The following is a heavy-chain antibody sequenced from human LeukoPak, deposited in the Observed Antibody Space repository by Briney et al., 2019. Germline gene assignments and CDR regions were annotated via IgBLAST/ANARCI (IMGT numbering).Heavy chain of an antibody. J-gene: IGHJ4*02. CDR1: GYSFTTYW. CDR3: ARLDYEQRPLDY. CDR2: IYPDDSDT. Sequence: GESLKISCKGSGYSFTTYWIGWVRQMPGKGLEWMGIIYPDDSDTKYSPSFQGQVTISVDKSISTAYLQWSSLKASDTAMCYCARLDYEQRPLDYWGQGTLVTVSS. V-gene: IGHV5-51*01. D-gene: IGHD6-25*01.